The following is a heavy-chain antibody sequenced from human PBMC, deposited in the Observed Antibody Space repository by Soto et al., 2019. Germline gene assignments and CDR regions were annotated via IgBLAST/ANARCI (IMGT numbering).Heavy chain of an antibody. Sequence: ASVNISCKASGFTFITYGISWVRQAPGQGLEWMGWISACNGNTNYAQKLQGRVTITRDTSASTAYMELSSLRSDDTAVYYCARALNRAAHGFDPWGQGTLVTVSS. D-gene: IGHD6-6*01. CDR1: GFTFITYG. J-gene: IGHJ5*02. CDR2: ISACNGNT. V-gene: IGHV1-18*01. CDR3: ARALNRAAHGFDP.